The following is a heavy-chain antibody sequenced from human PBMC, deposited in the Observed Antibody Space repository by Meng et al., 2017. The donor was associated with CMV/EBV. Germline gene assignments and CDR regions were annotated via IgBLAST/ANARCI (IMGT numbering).Heavy chain of an antibody. CDR1: YSFPSSW. J-gene: IGHJ5*02. CDR2: IDPSDSYT. CDR3: ARLKSGEYSSSSGWFDP. D-gene: IGHD6-6*01. V-gene: IGHV5-10-1*01. Sequence: YSFPSSWISCVRHMPGKGLEWMGSIDPSDSYTNYSPSFQGHVTISADKSMSTAYLQWSSLKASDTAMYYCARLKSGEYSSSSGWFDPWGQGTLVTVSS.